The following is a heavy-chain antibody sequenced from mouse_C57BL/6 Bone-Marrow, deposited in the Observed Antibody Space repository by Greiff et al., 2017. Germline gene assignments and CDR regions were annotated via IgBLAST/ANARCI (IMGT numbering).Heavy chain of an antibody. V-gene: IGHV14-4*01. Sequence: EVQRVESGAELVRPGASVKLSCTASGFNIKDDYMHWVKQRPEQGLEWIGWIDPENGDTEYASKFQGKATITADTSSNTAYLQLSSLTSEDTAVYYCTTPTAQATPFAYWGQGTLVTVSA. CDR1: GFNIKDDY. CDR3: TTPTAQATPFAY. J-gene: IGHJ3*01. CDR2: IDPENGDT. D-gene: IGHD3-2*02.